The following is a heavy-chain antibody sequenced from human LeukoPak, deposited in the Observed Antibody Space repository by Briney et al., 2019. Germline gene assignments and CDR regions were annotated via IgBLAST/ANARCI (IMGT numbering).Heavy chain of an antibody. V-gene: IGHV4-39*07. J-gene: IGHJ4*02. CDR2: IYYSGST. CDR1: GGSISSSSYY. Sequence: SETLSLTCTVSGGSISSSSYYWGWIRQPPGKGLEWIGSIYYSGSTYYNPSLKSRVTISVDTSKNQFSLRLSSVTAADTAVYYCARALVRGATGYYFDYWGQGTLSPSPQ. CDR3: ARALVRGATGYYFDY. D-gene: IGHD3-10*01.